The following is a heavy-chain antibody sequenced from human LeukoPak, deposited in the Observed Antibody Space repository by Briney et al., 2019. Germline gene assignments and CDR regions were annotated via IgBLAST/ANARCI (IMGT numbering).Heavy chain of an antibody. CDR2: INPNSGGT. CDR1: GYTFTGYY. CDR3: AVYQLTRRFGGSLRVDY. D-gene: IGHD2-15*01. Sequence: ASVKVSCKASGYTFTGYYMHWVRQAPGQGLEWMGWINPNSGGTNYAQRFQGWVTMTTDTSTSTAYMELRSLRSDDTAVYYCAVYQLTRRFGGSLRVDYWGQGTLVTVSS. J-gene: IGHJ4*02. V-gene: IGHV1-2*04.